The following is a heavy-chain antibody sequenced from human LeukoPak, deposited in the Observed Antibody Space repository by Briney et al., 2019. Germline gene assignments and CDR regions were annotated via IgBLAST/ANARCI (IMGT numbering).Heavy chain of an antibody. CDR2: ISTQSGNT. J-gene: IGHJ4*02. D-gene: IGHD4-17*01. CDR1: GYTLTSYG. V-gene: IGHV1-18*01. CDR3: ARGAYGDK. Sequence: ASVKVSCEASGYTLTSYGINWMRQAPGQGLEWMGWISTQSGNTNYAQKVQGRLTLTTDRSANTAYMELRSLRSDDTAVYYCARGAYGDKWGQGTMVTVSS.